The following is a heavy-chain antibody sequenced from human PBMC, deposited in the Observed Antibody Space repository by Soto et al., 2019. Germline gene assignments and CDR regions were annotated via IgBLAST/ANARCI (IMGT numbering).Heavy chain of an antibody. Sequence: PXGSLRLSCAASGFTFSDARMSWVRQAPGKGLEWVGRIKSKTDGVTTDYAAPVKGRFSISRDDSKNTLYLQMKSLKTEDTAFYYCTTDRLNTDPGAFDVWGHGSMVTVSS. J-gene: IGHJ3*01. CDR2: IKSKTDGVTT. CDR1: GFTFSDAR. D-gene: IGHD2-8*01. V-gene: IGHV3-15*01. CDR3: TTDRLNTDPGAFDV.